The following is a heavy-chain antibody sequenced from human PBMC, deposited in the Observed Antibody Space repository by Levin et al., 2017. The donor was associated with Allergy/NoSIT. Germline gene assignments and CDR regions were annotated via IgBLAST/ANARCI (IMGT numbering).Heavy chain of an antibody. J-gene: IGHJ4*02. Sequence: SQTLSLTCAVYGGSFSGYYWSWIRQPPGKGLEWIGEINHSGSTNYNPSLKSRVTISVDTSKNQFSLKLSSVTAADTAVYYCARGRRGTGWVRLVITTLKFDYWGQGTLVTVSS. D-gene: IGHD3-9*01. CDR1: GGSFSGYY. CDR2: INHSGST. CDR3: ARGRRGTGWVRLVITTLKFDY. V-gene: IGHV4-34*01.